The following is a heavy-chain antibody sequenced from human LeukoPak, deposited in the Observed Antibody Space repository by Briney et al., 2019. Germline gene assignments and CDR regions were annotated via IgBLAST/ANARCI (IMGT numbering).Heavy chain of an antibody. CDR2: ISGSGGST. V-gene: IGHV3-23*01. CDR3: ARRLGGSSWYGYYFDY. CDR1: GFTFSSYA. J-gene: IGHJ4*02. D-gene: IGHD6-13*01. Sequence: GGSLRLSCAASGFTFSSYAMSWVRQAPGKGLEWASAISGSGGSTYYADSVKGRFTISRDNSKNTLYLQMNSLRAEDTAVYYCARRLGGSSWYGYYFDYWGQGTLVTVSS.